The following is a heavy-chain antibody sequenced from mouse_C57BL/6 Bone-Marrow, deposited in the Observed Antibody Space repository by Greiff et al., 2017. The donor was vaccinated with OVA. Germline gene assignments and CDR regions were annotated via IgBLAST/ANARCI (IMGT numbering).Heavy chain of an antibody. CDR3: ARNYYGSSYGFAY. CDR1: GYTFTSYG. D-gene: IGHD1-1*01. CDR2: IYPRSGNT. J-gene: IGHJ3*01. Sequence: VKLQESGAELARPGASVKLSCKASGYTFTSYGISWVKQRTGQGLEWIGEIYPRSGNTYYNEKFKGKATLTADKSSSTAYMELRSLTSEDSAVYFCARNYYGSSYGFAYWGQGTLVTVSA. V-gene: IGHV1-81*01.